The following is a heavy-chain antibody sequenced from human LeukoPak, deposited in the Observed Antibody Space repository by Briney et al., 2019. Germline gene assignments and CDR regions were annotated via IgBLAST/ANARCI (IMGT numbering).Heavy chain of an antibody. Sequence: SETLSLTCTVSGGSISSSNYYWGWIRQPPGKGLEWIGSIYYRGSTYYNPSLKSRVTMSIDTSKNQFSLNLNSVTAADTAVYYCAGHTLGTYNWFDPWGQRTLVTVSS. V-gene: IGHV4-39*01. CDR2: IYYRGST. CDR1: GGSISSSNYY. CDR3: AGHTLGTYNWFDP. J-gene: IGHJ5*02.